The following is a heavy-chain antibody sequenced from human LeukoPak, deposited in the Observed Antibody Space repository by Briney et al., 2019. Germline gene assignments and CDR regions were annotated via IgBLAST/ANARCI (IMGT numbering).Heavy chain of an antibody. CDR1: GFTFSSYW. CDR2: INSDGSST. CDR3: AKDRGTAMVDGMDV. D-gene: IGHD5-18*01. V-gene: IGHV3-74*01. Sequence: PGGSLRLSCAASGFTFSSYWMHWVRQAPGKGLVWVSRINSDGSSTSYADSVKGRFTISRDNAKNTLYLQMNSLRAEDTAVYYCAKDRGTAMVDGMDVWGQGTTVTVSS. J-gene: IGHJ6*02.